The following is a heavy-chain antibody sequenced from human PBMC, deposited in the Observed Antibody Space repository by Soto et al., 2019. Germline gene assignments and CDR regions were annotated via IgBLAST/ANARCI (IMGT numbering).Heavy chain of an antibody. CDR2: ISYDRSNK. CDR1: GFTFSSYA. V-gene: IGHV3-30-3*01. J-gene: IGHJ6*02. CDR3: ARDSYKYCSSTSCSRDGMDV. Sequence: GGSLRLSCAASGFTFSSYAMHWARQAPGKGLEWVAVISYDRSNKYYADSVKGRFTISRDNSKNTLYLQMNSLRAEDTAVYYCARDSYKYCSSTSCSRDGMDVWGQGTTVTVSS. D-gene: IGHD2-2*01.